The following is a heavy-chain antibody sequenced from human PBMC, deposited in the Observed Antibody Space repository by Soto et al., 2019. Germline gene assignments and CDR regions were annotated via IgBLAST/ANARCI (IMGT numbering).Heavy chain of an antibody. Sequence: PSETLSLTCAVYGWSFSGSYWSWIRQPPGKGLEWIGEINHSGSTNYNPSLKSRVTISVDTSKNQFSLKLSSVTAADTAVYYCARGGEFYILTGYGPNLDIWGQGTRANVAS. CDR2: INHSGST. CDR3: ARGGEFYILTGYGPNLDI. V-gene: IGHV4-34*01. D-gene: IGHD3-9*01. CDR1: GWSFSGSY. J-gene: IGHJ4*02.